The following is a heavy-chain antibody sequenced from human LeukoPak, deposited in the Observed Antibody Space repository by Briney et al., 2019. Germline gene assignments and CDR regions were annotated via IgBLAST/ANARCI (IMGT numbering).Heavy chain of an antibody. J-gene: IGHJ1*01. CDR1: GFTFSSYG. CDR3: AKDLVTAATPTGYFQH. V-gene: IGHV3-30*18. CDR2: ISYDGSNK. D-gene: IGHD2-15*01. Sequence: GGSLRLSCAASGFTFSSYGMRWVRQAPGKGLEWVAVISYDGSNKYYADSVKGRFTISRDNSKNTLYLQMNSLRAEDTAVYYCAKDLVTAATPTGYFQHWGQGTLVTVSS.